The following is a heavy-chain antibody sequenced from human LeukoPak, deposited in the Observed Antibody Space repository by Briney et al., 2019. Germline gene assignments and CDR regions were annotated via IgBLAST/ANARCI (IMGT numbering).Heavy chain of an antibody. V-gene: IGHV4-59*08. CDR3: ARGELLNYYYYYGMDV. J-gene: IGHJ6*02. CDR1: GGSISSYY. D-gene: IGHD1-26*01. Sequence: SETLSLTCAVYGGSISSYYWSWIRQPPGKGLEWIGYIYYSGSTNYNPSLKSRVTISVDTSKNQFSLKLSSVTAADTAVYYCARGELLNYYYYYGMDVWGQGTTVTVSS. CDR2: IYYSGST.